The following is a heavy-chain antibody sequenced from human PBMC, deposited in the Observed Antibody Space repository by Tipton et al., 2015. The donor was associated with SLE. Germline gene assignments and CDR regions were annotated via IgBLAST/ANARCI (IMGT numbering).Heavy chain of an antibody. Sequence: LSLTCTVSGGSISSANYYWAWVRQPPGKGLEWVSVIYSGGSTSYADFVRGRFTISRDSLKNTVYLQMNSLRAEDTAMYFCARDSDYDFWRGHLDAFDMWGQGTMVTASS. D-gene: IGHD3-3*01. V-gene: IGHV3-53*05. CDR2: IYSGGST. J-gene: IGHJ3*02. CDR1: GGSISSANYY. CDR3: ARDSDYDFWRGHLDAFDM.